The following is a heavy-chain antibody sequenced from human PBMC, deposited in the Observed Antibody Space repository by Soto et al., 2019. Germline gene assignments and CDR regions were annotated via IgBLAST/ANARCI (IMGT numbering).Heavy chain of an antibody. Sequence: EVQLLESGGGLVQPGGSLRLSCAAYGFTFSSYAMSWVRQAPGKGLEWGSAISGSGGSTYYADSVKGRFIISRDNSKNTLYLQMNSLRAEDTAVYYCAKDILPDGGWYSYDYWGQGTLVTVSS. V-gene: IGHV3-23*01. CDR2: ISGSGGST. CDR1: GFTFSSYA. J-gene: IGHJ4*02. CDR3: AKDILPDGGWYSYDY. D-gene: IGHD2-21*02.